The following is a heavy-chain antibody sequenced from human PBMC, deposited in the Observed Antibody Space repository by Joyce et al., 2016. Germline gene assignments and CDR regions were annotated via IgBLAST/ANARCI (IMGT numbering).Heavy chain of an antibody. J-gene: IGHJ4*02. V-gene: IGHV3-30*18. CDR2: VSSEGSVQ. D-gene: IGHD3-10*01. CDR1: GFTFSSYG. Sequence: QAQLVESGGGVFQPGTSLRLSCAASGFTFSSYGMHWVRQAPGKGLEWLAVVSSEGSVQFYADSVKGRFTISRDNSKNTIYLQIDSLRTEDTAVYYCTKEGSGPYLSFDYWGQGTLVTVSS. CDR3: TKEGSGPYLSFDY.